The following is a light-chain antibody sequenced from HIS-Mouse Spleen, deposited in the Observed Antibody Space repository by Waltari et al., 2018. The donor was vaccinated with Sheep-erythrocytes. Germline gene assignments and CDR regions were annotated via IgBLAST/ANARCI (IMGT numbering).Light chain of an antibody. CDR1: QSVSSY. CDR3: QQRSNWYT. Sequence: EIVLTQSPATLSLSPGERATRSCRASQSVSSYLAWYQQKPGPAPRLLIYDASNRATGIPARFSGRGSGTDFTLTISSLGPEDFAVYYGQQRSNWYTFGQGTKLEIK. V-gene: IGKV3-11*01. CDR2: DAS. J-gene: IGKJ2*01.